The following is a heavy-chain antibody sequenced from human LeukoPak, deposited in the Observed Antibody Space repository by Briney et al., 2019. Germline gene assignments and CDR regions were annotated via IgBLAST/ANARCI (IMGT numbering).Heavy chain of an antibody. Sequence: ASVKVSCKASGYTFTSYYMHWVRQAPGQGLEWMGIINPSGGSTSYAQKFQGRVTMTRDTSTSTVYMELSSLRSEDTAVYYCAREPPTVVPADYYYGMDVWGQGTTVTVSS. D-gene: IGHD2-2*01. CDR3: AREPPTVVPADYYYGMDV. J-gene: IGHJ6*02. CDR1: GYTFTSYY. V-gene: IGHV1-46*01. CDR2: INPSGGST.